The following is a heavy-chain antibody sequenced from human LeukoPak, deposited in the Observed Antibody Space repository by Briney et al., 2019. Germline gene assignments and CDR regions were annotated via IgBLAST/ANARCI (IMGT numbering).Heavy chain of an antibody. Sequence: GGSLRLSCAASGFTVSSNYMSWVRQAPGKGLEWGSVIYSGGSTYYADSVKGRFTISRDNSKNTLYLQMNSLRAEDTAVYYCARQDAYSYGFRAIDYWGQGTLVTVSS. D-gene: IGHD5-18*01. J-gene: IGHJ4*02. V-gene: IGHV3-66*04. CDR1: GFTVSSNY. CDR3: ARQDAYSYGFRAIDY. CDR2: IYSGGST.